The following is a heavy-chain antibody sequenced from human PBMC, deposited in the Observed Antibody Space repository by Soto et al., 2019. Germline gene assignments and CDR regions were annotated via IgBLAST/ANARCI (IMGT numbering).Heavy chain of an antibody. Sequence: QLQLQESGSGLVKPSQTLSLTCAVSGGSISSGGYSWSWIRQPPGKGLEWIGYIYHSGSTYYNPSLKSRVTISVDRSKNKFSLTLSSVTAADTAVYYCVRCGPNYYDSSGYYCDAFDIRCQGTMVTVSS. CDR1: GGSISSGGYS. J-gene: IGHJ3*02. CDR2: IYHSGST. V-gene: IGHV4-30-2*01. D-gene: IGHD3-22*01. CDR3: VRCGPNYYDSSGYYCDAFDI.